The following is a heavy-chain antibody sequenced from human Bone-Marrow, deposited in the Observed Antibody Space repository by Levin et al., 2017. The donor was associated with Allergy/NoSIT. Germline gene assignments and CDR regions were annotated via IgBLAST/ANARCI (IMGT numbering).Heavy chain of an antibody. D-gene: IGHD3-10*01. Sequence: PGGSLRLSCEVSGFTFDDYGMHWVRQAPGKGLEWVSGISWNSDRKEYGDPVKGRFTISRDNAKNSLYLHMDSLRPEDTAFYYCAKGVRSRMVRAPFDYWGQGTLVTVSS. V-gene: IGHV3-9*01. J-gene: IGHJ4*02. CDR2: ISWNSDRK. CDR3: AKGVRSRMVRAPFDY. CDR1: GFTFDDYG.